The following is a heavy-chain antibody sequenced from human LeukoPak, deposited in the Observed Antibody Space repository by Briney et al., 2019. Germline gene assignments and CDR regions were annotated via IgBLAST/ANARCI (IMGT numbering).Heavy chain of an antibody. CDR1: GFTFSSYG. CDR2: ISYDGSNK. V-gene: IGHV3-30*03. Sequence: GGSLRLSCAASGFTFSSYGMHWVRQAPGKGLEWVAVISYDGSNKYYADSVKGRFTISRDNSKSTLYLQMNSLRAEDTAVYYCARGKYCTSTSCYNPVDYFEYWGQGTLVTVSS. CDR3: ARGKYCTSTSCYNPVDYFEY. J-gene: IGHJ4*02. D-gene: IGHD2-2*02.